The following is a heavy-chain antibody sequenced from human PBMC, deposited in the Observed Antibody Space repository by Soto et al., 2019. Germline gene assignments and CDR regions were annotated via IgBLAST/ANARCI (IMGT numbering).Heavy chain of an antibody. Sequence: EVQLVESGGGLVQPGGSLRLSCAASGFTFSSYSMNWVRQAPGKGLEWVSYISSSSSTIYYADSVKGRFTISRDNAKNSLYLQMNSLRAEDTAVYYCARDSPFTIFGVVTPYYVDYWGQGTLVTVSS. J-gene: IGHJ4*02. V-gene: IGHV3-48*01. CDR2: ISSSSSTI. D-gene: IGHD3-3*01. CDR3: ARDSPFTIFGVVTPYYVDY. CDR1: GFTFSSYS.